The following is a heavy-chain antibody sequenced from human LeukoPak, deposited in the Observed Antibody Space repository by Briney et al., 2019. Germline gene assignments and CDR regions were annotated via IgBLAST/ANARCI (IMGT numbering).Heavy chain of an antibody. J-gene: IGHJ4*02. Sequence: PGRSLRLSCAASGLTFSSYGMHWVRQAPGKGLEWVAVISYDGSNKYYADSVKGRFTISRDNSKNTLYLQMNSLRAEDTAVYYCAKGQWLDYWGQGTLVTVSS. D-gene: IGHD6-19*01. CDR2: ISYDGSNK. CDR3: AKGQWLDY. CDR1: GLTFSSYG. V-gene: IGHV3-30*18.